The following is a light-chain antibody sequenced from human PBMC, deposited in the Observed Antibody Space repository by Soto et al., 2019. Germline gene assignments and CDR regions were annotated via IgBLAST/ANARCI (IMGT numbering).Light chain of an antibody. J-gene: IGKJ2*01. CDR2: GAS. CDR3: QQYNNWPPYT. Sequence: EIVMTQSPVTLSVSPGERATLSCRASQRVSSNVAWYQQKPGQAPRLLIYGASTRATGIPARFSGSGSETEFTLTISRLQSEDFAGYYCQQYNNWPPYTFGQGTKVDIK. V-gene: IGKV3-15*01. CDR1: QRVSSN.